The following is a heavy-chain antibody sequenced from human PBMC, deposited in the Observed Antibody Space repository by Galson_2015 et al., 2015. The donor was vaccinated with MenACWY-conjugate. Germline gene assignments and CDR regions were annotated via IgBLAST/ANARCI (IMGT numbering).Heavy chain of an antibody. CDR1: GFTFSDYT. CDR2: ITGGGGTT. V-gene: IGHV3-23*01. D-gene: IGHD2-15*01. CDR3: AKGVQSGRSYGAFDI. J-gene: IGHJ3*02. Sequence: SLRLSCATSGFTFSDYTMGWVRQAPGKGLEWVSTITGGGGTTYYADSVKGRFSTSRDNSKNTLDVQMNSLRVEDTAVYYCAKGVQSGRSYGAFDIWGQGTMVTVSS.